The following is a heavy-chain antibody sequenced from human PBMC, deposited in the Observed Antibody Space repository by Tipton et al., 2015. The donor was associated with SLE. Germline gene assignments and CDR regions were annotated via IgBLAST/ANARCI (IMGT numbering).Heavy chain of an antibody. J-gene: IGHJ4*02. CDR1: GFTFSSYA. V-gene: IGHV3-30-3*01. D-gene: IGHD3-3*01. Sequence: RSLRLSCAASGFTFSSYAMHWVRQAPGKGLEWVAVISYDGSNKYYADSVKGRFTISRDNSKNTLYLQMNSLRAEDTAVYYCAREWSLEAFFDYWGQGTLVTVSS. CDR3: AREWSLEAFFDY. CDR2: ISYDGSNK.